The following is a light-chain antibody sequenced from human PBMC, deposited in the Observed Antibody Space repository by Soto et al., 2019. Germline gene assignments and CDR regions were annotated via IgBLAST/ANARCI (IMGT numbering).Light chain of an antibody. CDR1: SSNSGAGCD. V-gene: IGLV1-40*01. Sequence: QSVLTQPPSVSGAPGQGGTISCTGSSSNSGAGCDVHWYGQLPETEPQHIICRNSNGPPGVPARFSVPQSGTSASRAITRLQAEDEADHYSQSYDSSLSGYVFGSGTNATVL. CDR3: QSYDSSLSGYV. J-gene: IGLJ1*01. CDR2: RNS.